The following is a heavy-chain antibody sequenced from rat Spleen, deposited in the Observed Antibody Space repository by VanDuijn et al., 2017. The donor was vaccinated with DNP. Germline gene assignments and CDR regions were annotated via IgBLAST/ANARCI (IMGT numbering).Heavy chain of an antibody. V-gene: IGHV5S10*01. Sequence: EVQLVESGGGLVQPGRSLKLSCAASGFTFSDYNMAWVRQAPKKGLEWVATIIYDGSRTYYRDSVKGRFTISRDNAKSTPYLQMDSLRSEDTATYYCATQGQLGITWFAYWGQGTLVTVSS. CDR2: IIYDGSRT. CDR1: GFTFSDYN. D-gene: IGHD1-10*01. J-gene: IGHJ3*01. CDR3: ATQGQLGITWFAY.